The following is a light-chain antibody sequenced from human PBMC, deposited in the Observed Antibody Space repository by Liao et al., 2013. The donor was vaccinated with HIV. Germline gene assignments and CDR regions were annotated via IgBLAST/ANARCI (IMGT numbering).Light chain of an antibody. CDR2: QDS. CDR3: QAWHNGGV. CDR1: KLGDKY. Sequence: SYELTQPPSVSVSPGQTASITCSGDKLGDKYACWYQQKPGQSPVVVIYQDSKRPSGIPERFSGSNSGNTATLTISGTQAMDEADYYCQAWHNGGVFGGGTKLTVL. J-gene: IGLJ3*02. V-gene: IGLV3-1*01.